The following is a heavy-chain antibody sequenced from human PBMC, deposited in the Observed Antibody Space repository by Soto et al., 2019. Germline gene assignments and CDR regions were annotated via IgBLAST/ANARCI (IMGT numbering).Heavy chain of an antibody. D-gene: IGHD3-22*01. Sequence: GGSLRLSCAASGFTFSSYAMHWVRQAPGKGLEWVAVISYDGSNKYYADSVKGRFTISRDNSKNTLYLQMNSLRAEDTAVYYCARDLYYDSSGYYYFPRGAFDIWGQGTMVTVSS. CDR3: ARDLYYDSSGYYYFPRGAFDI. CDR2: ISYDGSNK. CDR1: GFTFSSYA. V-gene: IGHV3-30-3*01. J-gene: IGHJ3*02.